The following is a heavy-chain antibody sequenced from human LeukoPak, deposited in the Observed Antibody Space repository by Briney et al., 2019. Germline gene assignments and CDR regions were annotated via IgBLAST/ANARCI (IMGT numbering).Heavy chain of an antibody. D-gene: IGHD2-2*01. CDR1: GGSIGSRNW. CDR3: ARERGPEYQLPRHYYYYMDV. Sequence: MTSETLSLTCAVSGGSIGSRNWWSWVRQPPGKGLQWIGEIYQSGSSIYNPSLRSRVTMSVDKSKDQFSLKLSSVTAADTAVYYCARERGPEYQLPRHYYYYMDVWGKGTTVTVSS. V-gene: IGHV4-4*02. J-gene: IGHJ6*03. CDR2: IYQSGSS.